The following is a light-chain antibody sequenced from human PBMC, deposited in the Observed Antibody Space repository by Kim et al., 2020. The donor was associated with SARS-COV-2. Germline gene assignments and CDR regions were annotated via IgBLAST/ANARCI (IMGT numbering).Light chain of an antibody. Sequence: QSVLTQPPSASGTPGQTVTISCSGTYSNIGGNSVNWYQQFPGTTPKLLIYRNDQRPSGVPDRFSGSRSDTSASLAISGLRSADEADYYCTTWDDSLSGWVFGGGTKLTVL. CDR2: RND. V-gene: IGLV1-47*01. CDR1: YSNIGGNS. J-gene: IGLJ2*01. CDR3: TTWDDSLSGWV.